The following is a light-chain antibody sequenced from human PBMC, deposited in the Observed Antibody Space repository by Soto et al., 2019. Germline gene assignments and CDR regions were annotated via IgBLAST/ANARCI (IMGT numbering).Light chain of an antibody. J-gene: IGLJ2*01. CDR2: EVS. V-gene: IGLV2-14*01. CDR1: SSDVGGYNY. CDR3: SSYTSSSTPWV. Sequence: QSVLTQPASVSGSPGQSITISCTGTSSDVGGYNYVSWYQQHPGKAPKLMIYEVSNRPSGVSNRFSGSKSGNTASLSISGLQAVDEADYYCSSYTSSSTPWVFGGGTKVTVL.